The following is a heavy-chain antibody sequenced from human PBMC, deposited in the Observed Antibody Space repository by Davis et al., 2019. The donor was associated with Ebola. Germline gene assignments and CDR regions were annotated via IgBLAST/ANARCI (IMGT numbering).Heavy chain of an antibody. D-gene: IGHD2-21*01. Sequence: SVNVSCKASVGTLSRYAISWVRQAPGQGRERMGGNIPIFGTTNYAHKFQGRVTITADESMSTVYMELNSLRSEDSAVYYCARPFVVVVTPPPEDYYYYAMDVWGQGTTVTVSS. J-gene: IGHJ6*02. CDR1: VGTLSRYA. CDR2: NIPIFGTT. V-gene: IGHV1-69*13. CDR3: ARPFVVVVTPPPEDYYYYAMDV.